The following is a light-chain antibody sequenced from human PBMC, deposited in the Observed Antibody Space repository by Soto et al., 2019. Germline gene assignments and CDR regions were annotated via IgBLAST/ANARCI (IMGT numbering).Light chain of an antibody. V-gene: IGKV1-5*03. J-gene: IGKJ2*01. CDR2: KAS. CDR3: QQYSSYYT. Sequence: DIQMTQSPSTLSASVGHRVTITCRASQRIGSWLAWYQQKPRKAPKLLIYKASNLESRVPSRFSGSGSGTEFTLTINGLQPDDFATYYCQQYSSYYTFGQGTKVDIK. CDR1: QRIGSW.